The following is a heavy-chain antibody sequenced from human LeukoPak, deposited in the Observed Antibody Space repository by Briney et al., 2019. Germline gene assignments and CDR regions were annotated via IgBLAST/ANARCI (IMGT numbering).Heavy chain of an antibody. J-gene: IGHJ4*02. V-gene: IGHV4-39*07. D-gene: IGHD2-21*01. CDR3: AGLGDGRTFDS. Sequence: SSETLSLTCTVSGGSISSTSYYWGWVRQPPGKGLEWIGSIYYSGATFYNPSLKSRVTISVDTSKNQFSLKLSSVTAADTAVCYCAGLGDGRTFDSWGQGTLITVSS. CDR1: GGSISSTSYY. CDR2: IYYSGAT.